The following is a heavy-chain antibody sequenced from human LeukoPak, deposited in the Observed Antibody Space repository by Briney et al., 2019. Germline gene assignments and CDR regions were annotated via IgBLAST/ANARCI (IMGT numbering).Heavy chain of an antibody. Sequence: GGSLRLSCAASGFTFSSYSMNWVRQAPGKGLEWASSISSSSSYIYYADSVKGRFTISRDNAKNSLYLQMNSMRAEDTAVYYCARGETSWYSSSWYNAFDIWGQGTMVTVSS. V-gene: IGHV3-21*01. J-gene: IGHJ3*02. CDR1: GFTFSSYS. CDR3: ARGETSWYSSSWYNAFDI. CDR2: ISSSSSYI. D-gene: IGHD6-13*01.